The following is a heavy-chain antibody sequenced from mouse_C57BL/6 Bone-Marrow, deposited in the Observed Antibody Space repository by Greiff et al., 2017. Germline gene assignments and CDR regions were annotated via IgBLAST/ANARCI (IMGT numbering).Heavy chain of an antibody. CDR2: ISYSGST. CDR3: ARYPYDGYSYFDY. J-gene: IGHJ2*01. V-gene: IGHV3-8*01. Sequence: EVMLVESGPGLAKPSQTLSLPCSVTGYSITSDYWNWIRKFPGNKLEYMGYISYSGSTYYNPSLKSRISITRDTSKNQYYLQLNSVTTEDTATYYCARYPYDGYSYFDYWGQGTTLTVSS. CDR1: GYSITSDY. D-gene: IGHD2-3*01.